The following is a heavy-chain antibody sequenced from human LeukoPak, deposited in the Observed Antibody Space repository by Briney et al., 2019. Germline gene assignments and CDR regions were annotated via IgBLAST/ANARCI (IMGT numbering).Heavy chain of an antibody. Sequence: PGRSLRPSCAASGFTFSSYAMHWVRQAPGKGLEWVAVISYDGSNKSYADSVKGRFTISRDNSKNTLYLQMNSLRAEDTAVYYCARTLGYCSSTSCFTPYYYYGMDVWGKGTTVTVSS. CDR1: GFTFSSYA. J-gene: IGHJ6*04. CDR2: ISYDGSNK. V-gene: IGHV3-30*04. D-gene: IGHD2-2*01. CDR3: ARTLGYCSSTSCFTPYYYYGMDV.